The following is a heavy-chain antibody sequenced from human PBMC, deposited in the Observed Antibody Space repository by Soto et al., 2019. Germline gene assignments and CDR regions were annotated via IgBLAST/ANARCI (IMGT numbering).Heavy chain of an antibody. CDR2: IYYSGST. CDR1: VGSISSGDYY. D-gene: IGHD2-21*01. CDR3: ARKGLPDVFDI. Sequence: QVQLQESGPGLVKPSQTLSLTCTVSVGSISSGDYYWSWIRQPPGKGLEWIGYIYYSGSTYYKSSITSRVIISIDTSQNQFSPKLSSVTAADTAGYYCARKGLPDVFDIWGQGAMVTVSS. V-gene: IGHV4-30-4*01. J-gene: IGHJ3*02.